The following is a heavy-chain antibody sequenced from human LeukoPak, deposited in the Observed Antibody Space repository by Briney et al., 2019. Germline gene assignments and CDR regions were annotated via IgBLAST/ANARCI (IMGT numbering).Heavy chain of an antibody. CDR1: GGSISSGSYY. CDR2: IYTSGST. J-gene: IGHJ6*03. D-gene: IGHD6-13*01. Sequence: SQTLSLTCTVSGGSISSGSYYWSWIRQPAGKGLEWIGRIYTSGSTNYNPSLKSRVIISVDTSKNQFSLKLSSVTAADTAVYYCARDPGAAADYYYYYYMDVWGKGTTVTVSS. V-gene: IGHV4-61*02. CDR3: ARDPGAAADYYYYYYMDV.